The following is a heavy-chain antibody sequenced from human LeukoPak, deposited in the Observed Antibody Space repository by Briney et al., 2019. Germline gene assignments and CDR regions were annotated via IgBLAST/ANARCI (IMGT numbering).Heavy chain of an antibody. V-gene: IGHV1-2*06. J-gene: IGHJ4*02. CDR3: ARGSYNWNYRMGFDY. Sequence: ASVKVSCKASGYTFTGYYMHWVRQAPGQGLEWMGRINPNSGGTNYAQKFQGRVTMTRDTSISTAYMELSRLRSDDTAVYYCARGSYNWNYRMGFDYWGQGTLVTASS. D-gene: IGHD1-7*01. CDR1: GYTFTGYY. CDR2: INPNSGGT.